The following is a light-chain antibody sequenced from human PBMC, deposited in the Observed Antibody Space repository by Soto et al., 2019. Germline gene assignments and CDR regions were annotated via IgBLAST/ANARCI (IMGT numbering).Light chain of an antibody. Sequence: DIQMTQSPSSLSARVGDRVTIACRASQSIRIYLNWYQQKPGNAPMLLIHTASILQSGVPSRFRGSGSGTEFTLTISGLQPEDFASYYCQQSDKTPTFGGGTKVEMK. CDR3: QQSDKTPT. CDR2: TAS. V-gene: IGKV1-39*01. CDR1: QSIRIY. J-gene: IGKJ4*01.